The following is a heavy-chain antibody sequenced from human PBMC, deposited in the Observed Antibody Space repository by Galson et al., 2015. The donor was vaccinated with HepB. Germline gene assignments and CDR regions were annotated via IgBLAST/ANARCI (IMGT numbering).Heavy chain of an antibody. V-gene: IGHV4-31*03. CDR1: GGSISSGGYY. J-gene: IGHJ3*02. CDR3: AREDNAFDI. Sequence: TLSLTCTVSGGSISSGGYYWSWIRQHPGKGLEWMGYIYNGVSTYYNPSLKSRLTTSVDTSKNQFSLKLSSVTAADTAVYYCAREDNAFDIWGQGTMVTVSS. CDR2: IYNGVST.